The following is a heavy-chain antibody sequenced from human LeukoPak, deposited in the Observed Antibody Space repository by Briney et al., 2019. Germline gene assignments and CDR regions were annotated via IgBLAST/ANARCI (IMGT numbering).Heavy chain of an antibody. J-gene: IGHJ4*02. CDR1: GYSFTTYW. V-gene: IGHV5-51*01. D-gene: IGHD4-23*01. CDR2: IYPGDSDT. Sequence: GESLKIPCKASGYSFTTYWIGWVRQMPGKGLEWMGIIYPGDSDTRYSPSFQGQVTISADKSTRTAYLQWSSLKASDTAMYYCARRDYGGKHFDCWGQGTLVTVSS. CDR3: ARRDYGGKHFDC.